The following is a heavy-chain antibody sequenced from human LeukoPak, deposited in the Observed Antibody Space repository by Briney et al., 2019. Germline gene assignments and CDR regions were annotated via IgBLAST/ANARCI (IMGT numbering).Heavy chain of an antibody. CDR1: GYTFTSYD. J-gene: IGHJ5*02. V-gene: IGHV1-8*01. Sequence: ASVKVSCKASGYTFTSYDINWVRQATGQGLEWMGWMNPNSGNTGYAQKFQGRVTMTRNTSISTAYMELSSLRSEDTAVYYCARDGTYYYGSGSPNWFDPWGQGTLVTVSS. CDR3: ARDGTYYYGSGSPNWFDP. CDR2: MNPNSGNT. D-gene: IGHD3-10*01.